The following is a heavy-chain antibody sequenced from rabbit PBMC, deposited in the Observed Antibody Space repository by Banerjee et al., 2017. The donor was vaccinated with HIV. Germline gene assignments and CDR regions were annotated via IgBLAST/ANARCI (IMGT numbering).Heavy chain of an antibody. CDR3: ARDASSSGVLFGL. D-gene: IGHD1-1*01. CDR2: IYAGSSGTT. CDR1: GFSSSSSYY. V-gene: IGHV1S40*01. J-gene: IGHJ4*01. Sequence: QSLEESGGDLVKPGASLTLTCTASGFSSSSSYYMCWVRQAPGKGLEWIACIYAGSSGTTYYASWAKGRFTISKTSSTTVTLQMTSLTAADTATYFCARDASSSGVLFGLWGPGTLVTVS.